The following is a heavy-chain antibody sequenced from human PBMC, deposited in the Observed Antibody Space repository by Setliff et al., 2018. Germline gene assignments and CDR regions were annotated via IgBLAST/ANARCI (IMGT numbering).Heavy chain of an antibody. CDR1: GYTFTNYY. Sequence: ASVKVSCKASGYTFTNYYMHWVRQAPGQGLEWMGIINPSGGATIYAQKVQGRVTMTRDTSTSTVYMELSSLRSEDTAVYYCARDYPTSGAFDIWGQGTMVTVSS. V-gene: IGHV1-46*01. CDR3: ARDYPTSGAFDI. J-gene: IGHJ3*02. D-gene: IGHD3-10*01. CDR2: INPSGGAT.